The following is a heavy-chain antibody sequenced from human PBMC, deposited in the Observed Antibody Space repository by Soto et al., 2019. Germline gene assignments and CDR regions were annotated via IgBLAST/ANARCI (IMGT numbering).Heavy chain of an antibody. D-gene: IGHD6-19*01. J-gene: IGHJ4*02. CDR3: GRGSSGKRVVCY. CDR2: INPSSGDT. CDR1: GYTFINFF. Sequence: GASVKVSCKASGYTFINFFIQWVRQAPGQGLEWMGWINPSSGDTQYVEKFQDRVNMTRDMSITTVYMELNNLRPADTAVYYCGRGSSGKRVVCYWGQVTPVTVSS. V-gene: IGHV1-2*02.